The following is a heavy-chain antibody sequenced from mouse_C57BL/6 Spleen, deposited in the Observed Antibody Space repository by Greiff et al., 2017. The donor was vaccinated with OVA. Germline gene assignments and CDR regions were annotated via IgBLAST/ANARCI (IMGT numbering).Heavy chain of an antibody. V-gene: IGHV1-19*01. Sequence: EVQLQQSGPVLVKPGASVKMSCKASGYTFTDYYMNWVKQSHGKSLEWIGVINPYNGGTSYNQKFKGKATLTVDKSSSTAYMELNSLTSEDSAVYYCARSQELLFAYWGQGTLVTVSA. CDR2: INPYNGGT. J-gene: IGHJ3*01. CDR3: ARSQELLFAY. CDR1: GYTFTDYY. D-gene: IGHD4-1*01.